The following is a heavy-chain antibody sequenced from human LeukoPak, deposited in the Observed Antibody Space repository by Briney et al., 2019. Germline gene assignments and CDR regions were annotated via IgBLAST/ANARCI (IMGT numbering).Heavy chain of an antibody. CDR2: ISAYNGNT. Sequence: GASVKVSCKASGYTFTSYGISWVRQAPGQGLEWMGWISAYNGNTNYAQKLQGRVTMTTDTSTSTAYMELRSLRSDDTAVYYCVSALYSGSSFDYWGQGTLVTVSS. CDR3: VSALYSGSSFDY. CDR1: GYTFTSYG. J-gene: IGHJ4*02. D-gene: IGHD1-26*01. V-gene: IGHV1-18*01.